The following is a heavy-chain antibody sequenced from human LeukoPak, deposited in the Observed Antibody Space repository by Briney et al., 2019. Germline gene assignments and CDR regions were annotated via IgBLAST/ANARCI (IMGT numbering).Heavy chain of an antibody. CDR2: IYYSGST. J-gene: IGHJ5*02. CDR1: GGSISTYY. V-gene: IGHV4-59*12. D-gene: IGHD1-26*01. Sequence: SETLSLTCTVSGGSISTYYWSWLRQPPGKGLEWIGYIYYSGSTNYNPSLKSRVTISVDTSKNQFSLKLSSVTAADTAVYYCARARGYSAAEGWFDPWGQGTLVTVSS. CDR3: ARARGYSAAEGWFDP.